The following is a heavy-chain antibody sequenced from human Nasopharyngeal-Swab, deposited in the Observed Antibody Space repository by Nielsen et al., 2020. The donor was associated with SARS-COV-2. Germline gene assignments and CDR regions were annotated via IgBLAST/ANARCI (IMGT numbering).Heavy chain of an antibody. CDR3: AKTQEFGVAHGMDV. D-gene: IGHD3-3*01. CDR2: IKQDGSEK. Sequence: GGSLRLSCAASGFTFSSYWMSWVRQAPGKGLEWVANIKQDGSEKYYVDSVKGRFTISRDNSKNTLYLQMNSLRAEDTAVYYCAKTQEFGVAHGMDVWGQGTTVTVSS. V-gene: IGHV3-7*03. J-gene: IGHJ6*02. CDR1: GFTFSSYW.